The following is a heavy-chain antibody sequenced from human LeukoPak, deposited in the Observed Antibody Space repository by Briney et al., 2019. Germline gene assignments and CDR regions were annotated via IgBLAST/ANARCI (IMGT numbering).Heavy chain of an antibody. CDR3: ARDGAYYYGSGSYFDY. J-gene: IGHJ4*02. CDR2: IYSGGST. D-gene: IGHD3-10*01. CDR1: GFTVSSNY. Sequence: GGSLRLSCAASGFTVSSNYMSWVRQAPGKGLEWVSVIYSGGSTYYADSVKGRFTISRDNSKNTLYLQMNSLRAEDTAVYYCARDGAYYYGSGSYFDYWGQGTLVTVSS. V-gene: IGHV3-66*01.